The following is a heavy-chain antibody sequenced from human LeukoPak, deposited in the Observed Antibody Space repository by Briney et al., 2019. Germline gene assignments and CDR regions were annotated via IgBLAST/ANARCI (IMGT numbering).Heavy chain of an antibody. V-gene: IGHV4-4*07. CDR3: ARGEHSVDS. J-gene: IGHJ4*02. CDR1: GGAIRSHY. Sequence: SETLSLTCTVSGGAIRSHYWYWIRQPAGKGLEWIGRIYSSGCTNDNPSLQSRITMSVDMSKNQISLRLNSVTAADTAVYYCARGEHSVDSWGQGMLVTVSS. CDR2: IYSSGCT. D-gene: IGHD1/OR15-1a*01.